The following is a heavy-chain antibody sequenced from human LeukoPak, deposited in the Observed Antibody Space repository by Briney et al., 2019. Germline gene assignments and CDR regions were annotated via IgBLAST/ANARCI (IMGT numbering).Heavy chain of an antibody. Sequence: SVKVSCKASGGTFSSYAISWVRQAPGQGLEWMGRIIPILGIANYAQKFQGRVTITADKSTSTAYMELSSLRSEDTAVYYCARVMRYYYDSSGYYHFDYWGQGTLVTVSS. CDR2: IIPILGIA. CDR1: GGTFSSYA. V-gene: IGHV1-69*04. D-gene: IGHD3-22*01. J-gene: IGHJ4*02. CDR3: ARVMRYYYDSSGYYHFDY.